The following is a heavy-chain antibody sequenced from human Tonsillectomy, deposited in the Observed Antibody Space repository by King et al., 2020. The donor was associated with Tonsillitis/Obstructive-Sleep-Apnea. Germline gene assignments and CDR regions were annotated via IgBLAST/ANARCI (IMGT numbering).Heavy chain of an antibody. V-gene: IGHV1-69*01. CDR1: VGTFSSYA. D-gene: IGHD3-10*01. CDR3: ARYLNGSGSRYYFNY. CDR2: IIPIFGTA. J-gene: IGHJ4*02. Sequence: QLVQSGAEVKKPGSSVKVSCKASVGTFSSYAISWVRQAPGQGLEWMGGIIPIFGTANYAQKFQGRVTITADESTSTAYMGLSSLRSEDTAVYYCARYLNGSGSRYYFNYWGQGTLVTVSS.